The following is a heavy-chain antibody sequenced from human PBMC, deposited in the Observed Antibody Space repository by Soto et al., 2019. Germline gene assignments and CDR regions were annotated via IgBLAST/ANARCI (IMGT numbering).Heavy chain of an antibody. D-gene: IGHD5-12*01. J-gene: IGHJ4*02. Sequence: EVQLLESGGGLVQPGGSLRLSCAASGFTFSSYAMSWVRQAPGKGLEWVSAISGSGGSTYYADSVKGRFTISRDNSKNTLYLQMNSLRAEDTAVYYCAKGTYIVATILGYYFDYWGQGTLVTVSS. CDR2: ISGSGGST. CDR1: GFTFSSYA. V-gene: IGHV3-23*01. CDR3: AKGTYIVATILGYYFDY.